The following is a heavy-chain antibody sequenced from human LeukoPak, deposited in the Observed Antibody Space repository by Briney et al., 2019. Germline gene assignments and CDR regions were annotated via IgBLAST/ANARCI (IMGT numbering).Heavy chain of an antibody. D-gene: IGHD3-3*01. CDR1: GFTFSNFG. Sequence: GGSLRLSCAASGFTFSNFGMHWVRQAPGKGLEWVAFIRFDGTSEFYADSVKARFTISRDNSQNTVSLQLNNLRIEDTALYYCAKTPLSDPSSHYYYIYVWGKGTTVTVSS. J-gene: IGHJ6*03. V-gene: IGHV3-30*02. CDR2: IRFDGTSE. CDR3: AKTPLSDPSSHYYYIYV.